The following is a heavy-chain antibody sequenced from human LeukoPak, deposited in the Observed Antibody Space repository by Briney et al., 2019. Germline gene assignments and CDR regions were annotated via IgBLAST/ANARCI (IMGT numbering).Heavy chain of an antibody. Sequence: SSETLSLTCTVSGGSFSDYYWSWIRQPAGKGLEWIGRIYTSGSTNYNPSLKSRVTMSLDMSKNQFSLKLNSVTAADTAVYYCARDLVAFDYWGQGALVIVSS. CDR2: IYTSGST. CDR3: ARDLVAFDY. D-gene: IGHD2-15*01. V-gene: IGHV4-4*07. J-gene: IGHJ4*02. CDR1: GGSFSDYY.